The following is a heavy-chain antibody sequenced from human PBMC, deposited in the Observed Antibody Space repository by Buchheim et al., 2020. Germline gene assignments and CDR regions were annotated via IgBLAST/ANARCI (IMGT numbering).Heavy chain of an antibody. CDR2: IYYTGST. CDR1: GGSITSGGYY. D-gene: IGHD3-22*01. V-gene: IGHV4-31*03. J-gene: IGHJ3*02. CDR3: ARGYYDGSGYPAFDI. Sequence: QVQLQESGPGLVNPSQTLSLTCTVPGGSITSGGYYWSWIRQHPGKGLEWIGHIYYTGSTHYNPSLKSRVAISVDTSKNQFSLKLSSVTAADTAVYYCARGYYDGSGYPAFDIWGQGT.